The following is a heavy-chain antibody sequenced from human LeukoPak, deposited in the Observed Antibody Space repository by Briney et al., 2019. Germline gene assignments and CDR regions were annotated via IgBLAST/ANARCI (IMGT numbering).Heavy chain of an antibody. CDR3: ARHGHSGAFDI. V-gene: IGHV5-51*01. CDR2: IYPGDSDT. Sequence: GESLKISCKASGYTFDNHWIAWVRQMPGKGQEWMGVIYPGDSDTRYSPSFQGQVTFSADKSIGTAYLQWSSLKASDSAMYYCARHGHSGAFDIWGQGTMVIVSS. D-gene: IGHD6-13*01. J-gene: IGHJ3*02. CDR1: GYTFDNHW.